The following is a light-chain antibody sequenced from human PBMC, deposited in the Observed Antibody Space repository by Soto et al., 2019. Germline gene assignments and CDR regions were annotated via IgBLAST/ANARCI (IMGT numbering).Light chain of an antibody. J-gene: IGKJ5*01. CDR1: QSIGKP. CDR3: QQGYTSAIT. CDR2: AAS. V-gene: IGKV1-39*01. Sequence: DIQMTQSPSSLSASAGDRVTITFRASQSIGKPLNWYQQKPGKAPKFLIYAASNLQSGVPSRFSGSGSGTDFTLTVNSLQPEDFATYYCQQGYTSAITFGQGTRLEI.